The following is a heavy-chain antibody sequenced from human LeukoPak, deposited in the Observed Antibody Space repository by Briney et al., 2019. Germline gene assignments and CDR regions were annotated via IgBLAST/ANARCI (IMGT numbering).Heavy chain of an antibody. Sequence: SVKVSCKASGGTFSSYAISWVRQAPGQGLEWMGGIIPIFGTANYAQKFQGRVTITADGSTSTAYMELSSLRSEDTAVYYCARLEVTTVTTSDYWGQGTLVTVSS. CDR2: IIPIFGTA. D-gene: IGHD4-17*01. V-gene: IGHV1-69*13. CDR1: GGTFSSYA. CDR3: ARLEVTTVTTSDY. J-gene: IGHJ4*02.